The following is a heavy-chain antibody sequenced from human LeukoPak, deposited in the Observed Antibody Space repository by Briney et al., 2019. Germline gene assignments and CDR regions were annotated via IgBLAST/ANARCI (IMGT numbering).Heavy chain of an antibody. CDR3: ANALGFPHPPWYYYMDV. CDR1: GFTFSNAW. Sequence: PGGSLRLSCAASGFTFSNAWMSWVRQAPGKGLEWVSYISSSSTIYYADSVKGRFTISRDNAKNSLYLQMNSLRAEDTAVYYCANALGFPHPPWYYYMDVWGKGTTVTVSS. V-gene: IGHV3-69-1*01. J-gene: IGHJ6*03. CDR2: ISSSSTI.